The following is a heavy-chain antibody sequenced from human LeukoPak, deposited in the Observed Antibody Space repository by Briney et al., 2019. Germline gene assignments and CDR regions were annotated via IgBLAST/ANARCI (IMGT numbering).Heavy chain of an antibody. Sequence: GGSLRLSCAASGFPFSDYYMSWIRQAPGKRLEWVSYISSSGSTIYYADSVKGRFTISRDNAKNSLYLQMNSLRAEDTAVYYCARLVVVAATGGYYMDVWGKGTTVTVSS. CDR1: GFPFSDYY. J-gene: IGHJ6*03. CDR3: ARLVVVAATGGYYMDV. CDR2: ISSSGSTI. D-gene: IGHD2-15*01. V-gene: IGHV3-11*01.